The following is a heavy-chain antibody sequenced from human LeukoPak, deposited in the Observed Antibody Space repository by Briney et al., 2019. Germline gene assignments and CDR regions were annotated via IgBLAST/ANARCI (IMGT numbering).Heavy chain of an antibody. J-gene: IGHJ6*02. Sequence: SETLSLTCTVSGGSISSSSYYWGWIRQPPGKGLEWIGSIYYSGSTYYNPSLKSRVTISVDTSKNQFSLKLSSVTAADTAVYYCARLVVPAAIADYYYGMDVWGQGTTVTVSS. CDR3: ARLVVPAAIADYYYGMDV. CDR2: IYYSGST. D-gene: IGHD2-2*02. V-gene: IGHV4-39*01. CDR1: GGSISSSSYY.